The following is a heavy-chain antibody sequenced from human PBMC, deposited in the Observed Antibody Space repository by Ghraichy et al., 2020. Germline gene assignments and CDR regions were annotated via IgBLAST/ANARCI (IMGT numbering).Heavy chain of an antibody. CDR2: ISTDGLRT. CDR1: GFRFSGHS. D-gene: IGHD5-24*01. V-gene: IGHV3-64D*09. CDR3: VRRWTETDFDY. Sequence: GSLRLSCSASGFRFSGHSMHWVRQAPGKGLEYVSAISTDGLRTYYADSVKGRFTISRDNSKNTLYLEMSSLRAEDTAVYYCVRRWTETDFDYWGQGTLVTVSS. J-gene: IGHJ4*02.